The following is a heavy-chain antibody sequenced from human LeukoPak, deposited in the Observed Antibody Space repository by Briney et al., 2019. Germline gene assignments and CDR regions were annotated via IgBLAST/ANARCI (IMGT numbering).Heavy chain of an antibody. J-gene: IGHJ6*02. CDR3: TTDEDWNYARKDV. V-gene: IGHV3-15*04. CDR1: GFTFNYAW. CDR2: TVSEIDGGTT. D-gene: IGHD1-7*01. Sequence: GGSLRLPCAASGFTFNYAWMSWVRQVPGKGLEWVGQTVSEIDGGTTDYAAPVKGRFTISRDDSKSTLYLQMNSLKVEDTAVYYCTTDEDWNYARKDVWGQGATVIVSS.